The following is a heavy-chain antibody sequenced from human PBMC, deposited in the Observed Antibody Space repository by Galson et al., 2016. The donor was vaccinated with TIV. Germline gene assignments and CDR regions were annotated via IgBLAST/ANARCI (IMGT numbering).Heavy chain of an antibody. Sequence: ETLSLTCAVSGGSITSRNWWSWVRQSPGKGLEWIGEIYDSGNTNYNPSLKGRVTISVDKSKNQLSLKVISVTAADTAVYYCARDRSAIFGVDENYSCLDVWCQGTTVTVSS. J-gene: IGHJ6*02. CDR1: GGSITSRNW. V-gene: IGHV4-4*02. D-gene: IGHD3-3*01. CDR3: ARDRSAIFGVDENYSCLDV. CDR2: IYDSGNT.